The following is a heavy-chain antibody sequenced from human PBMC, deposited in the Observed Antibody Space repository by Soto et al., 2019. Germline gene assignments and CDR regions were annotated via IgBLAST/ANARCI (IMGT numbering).Heavy chain of an antibody. CDR2: ISGSGDRT. Sequence: DVQLLESGGGLVQPGGSLRLSCAASGITISNYPMSWVRQAPGKGLDWVSGISGSGDRTYYADSAKGRVTISKDISRNSLSLKLDSLGVEDTAVYFCVKDDGGYPSTAPHWGQGTLVTVSS. V-gene: IGHV3-23*01. CDR1: GITISNYP. CDR3: VKDDGGYPSTAPH. D-gene: IGHD3-22*01. J-gene: IGHJ4*02.